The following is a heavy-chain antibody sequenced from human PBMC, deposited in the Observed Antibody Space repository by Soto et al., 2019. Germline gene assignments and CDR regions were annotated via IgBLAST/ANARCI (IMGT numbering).Heavy chain of an antibody. CDR3: ARDSIPAAISYYFYAMDV. V-gene: IGHV1-69*12. J-gene: IGHJ6*02. Sequence: QVQLVQSGAEVKKPGSSVKVSCKVSGGTFSRHAISWVRQAPGQGLEWVGGIIPIFGTTNHAQKFQGRVTITADESTSTAYMELSSLRSEDTAVYYCARDSIPAAISYYFYAMDVWGQGTTVTVSS. D-gene: IGHD2-2*02. CDR1: GGTFSRHA. CDR2: IIPIFGTT.